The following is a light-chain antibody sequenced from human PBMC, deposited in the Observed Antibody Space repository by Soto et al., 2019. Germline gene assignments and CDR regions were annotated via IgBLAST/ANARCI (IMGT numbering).Light chain of an antibody. Sequence: EIVLTQSPATLSLAPEERATLSCVASQSVSSSYLAWYQQKPGLAPRLLIYDASSRATGIPDRFSGSGSGTDFTLTISRLEPEDFAVYYCQQYGSSPITFGQGTRLEIK. CDR1: QSVSSSY. CDR2: DAS. V-gene: IGKV3D-20*01. J-gene: IGKJ5*01. CDR3: QQYGSSPIT.